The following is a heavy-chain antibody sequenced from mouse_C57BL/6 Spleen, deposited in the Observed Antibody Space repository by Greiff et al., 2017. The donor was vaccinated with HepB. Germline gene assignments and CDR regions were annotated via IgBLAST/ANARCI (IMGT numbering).Heavy chain of an antibody. Sequence: QVQLQQSGAELVRPGTSVKVSCKASGYAFTNYLIEWVKQRPGQGLEWIGVINPGSGGTNYNEKFKGKATLTADKSSSTAYMQLSSLTSEDSAVYFCARGPSFFDVWGTGTTVTVSS. CDR3: ARGPSFFDV. CDR2: INPGSGGT. V-gene: IGHV1-54*01. J-gene: IGHJ1*03. CDR1: GYAFTNYL.